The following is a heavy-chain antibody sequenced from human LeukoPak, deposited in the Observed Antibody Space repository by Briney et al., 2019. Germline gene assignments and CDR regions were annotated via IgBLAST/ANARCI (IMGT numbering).Heavy chain of an antibody. J-gene: IGHJ4*02. V-gene: IGHV3-66*01. CDR2: IYSGGTT. CDR1: GFTVSSTY. CDR3: ARDLYDYGSY. Sequence: GGSLRLSCAASGFTVSSTYMSWVRQAPGKGLEWVSVIYSGGTTYYADSVKGRFTISRDNSKNTLYLQMNSLRTEDTAVYYCARDLYDYGSYWGRGTLATVSS. D-gene: IGHD4/OR15-4a*01.